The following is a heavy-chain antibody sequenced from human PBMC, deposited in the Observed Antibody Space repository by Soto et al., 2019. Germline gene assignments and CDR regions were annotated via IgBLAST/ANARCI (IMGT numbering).Heavy chain of an antibody. V-gene: IGHV3-23*01. J-gene: IGHJ4*01. CDR3: AKGSTYSFYFDH. CDR2: IIGNSGTT. CDR1: GFSFSSYD. D-gene: IGHD5-18*01. Sequence: PGGSLRLSCVASGFSFSSYDMSWVRQAPGKGLEWVSFIIGNSGTTYYADSVKGRFTISRDNSKNTLYLQISRLGAEDTAAYYCAKGSTYSFYFDHWGQGTLVTV.